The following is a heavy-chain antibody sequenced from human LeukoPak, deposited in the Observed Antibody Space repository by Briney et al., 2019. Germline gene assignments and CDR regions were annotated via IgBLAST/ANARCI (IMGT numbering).Heavy chain of an antibody. CDR1: GYTFTGYY. J-gene: IGHJ3*02. V-gene: IGHV1-2*06. D-gene: IGHD2-2*01. Sequence: ASVKVSCKTSGYTFTGYYIHWVRQAPGQGLEWMGRMHPNSGDTNYAQKFQGRVTMTRDTSISTAYMELSSLRSDDTAVYYCARAYCSSTSCYFRGAFDIWGQGTMVTVSS. CDR2: MHPNSGDT. CDR3: ARAYCSSTSCYFRGAFDI.